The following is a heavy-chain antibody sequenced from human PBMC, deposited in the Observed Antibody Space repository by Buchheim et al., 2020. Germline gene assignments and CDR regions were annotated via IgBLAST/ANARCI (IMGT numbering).Heavy chain of an antibody. J-gene: IGHJ4*02. Sequence: EVQLLESGGGLVQPGGSLRLSRAASGFTFSSYAMSWVRQAPGKGLEWVSAISGSGGSTYYADSVKGRFTISRDNSKNTLYLQMNSLRAEDTAVYYCARLYYDILTGYYGEFDYWGQGTL. CDR2: ISGSGGST. CDR3: ARLYYDILTGYYGEFDY. D-gene: IGHD3-9*01. V-gene: IGHV3-23*01. CDR1: GFTFSSYA.